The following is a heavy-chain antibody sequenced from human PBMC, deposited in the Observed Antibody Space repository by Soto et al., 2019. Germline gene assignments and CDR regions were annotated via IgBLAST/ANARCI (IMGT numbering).Heavy chain of an antibody. CDR3: ARGFVDLPYSSSWYPQPFDY. CDR2: INHSGST. Sequence: QVQLQQWGAGLLKPSETLSLTCAVYGGSFSGYYWSWIRQPPGKGLEWIGEINHSGSTNYNPSLKRRGTISVDTSKNQFSLKLSSVTAADTAVYYCARGFVDLPYSSSWYPQPFDYWGQGTLVTVSS. J-gene: IGHJ4*02. CDR1: GGSFSGYY. V-gene: IGHV4-34*01. D-gene: IGHD6-13*01.